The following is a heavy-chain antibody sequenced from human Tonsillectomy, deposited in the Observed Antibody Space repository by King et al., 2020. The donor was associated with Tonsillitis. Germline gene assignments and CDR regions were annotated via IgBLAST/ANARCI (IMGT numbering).Heavy chain of an antibody. J-gene: IGHJ4*02. CDR2: ISYDGSNK. CDR1: GFTFSSYA. V-gene: IGHV3-30*04. Sequence: VQLEESGGGVVQPGRSLRLSCAASGFTFSSYAMHWVRQAPGKGLEWVAVISYDGSNKYYADSVKGRFTISRDNSKNTLYLQMNSLRAEDTAVYYCARGSDSSSWLFDYWGQGTLVTVSS. CDR3: ARGSDSSSWLFDY. D-gene: IGHD6-13*01.